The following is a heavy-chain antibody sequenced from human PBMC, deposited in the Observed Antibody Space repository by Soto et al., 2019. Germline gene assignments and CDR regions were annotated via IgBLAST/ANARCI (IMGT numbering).Heavy chain of an antibody. CDR1: GYSFTSYW. CDR2: IYPRDSDT. V-gene: IGHV5-51*01. D-gene: IGHD3-3*01. J-gene: IGHJ3*01. Sequence: LGESLKISCKGSGYSFTSYWIGWVRQMPGKRLEWMGIIYPRDSDTSNSPSLQGQVTISAATPISTAYLQWSSLKASDTAMYYWAWARSVFGVVKGDVFDGWGQGTMVSVSS. CDR3: AWARSVFGVVKGDVFDG.